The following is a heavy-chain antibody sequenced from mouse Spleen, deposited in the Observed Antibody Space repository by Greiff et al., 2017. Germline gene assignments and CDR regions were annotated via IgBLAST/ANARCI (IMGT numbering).Heavy chain of an antibody. J-gene: IGHJ1*01. CDR2: IYPGGGYT. CDR1: GYTFTNYW. CDR3: AREGGRWYFDV. D-gene: IGHD3-3*01. Sequence: QVQLQQSGAELVRPGTSVKMSCKASGYTFTNYWIGWAKQRPGHGLEWIGDIYPGGGYTNYNEKFKGKATLTADKSSSTAYMQFSSLTSEDSAIYYCAREGGRWYFDVWGAGTTVTVSS. V-gene: IGHV1-63*01.